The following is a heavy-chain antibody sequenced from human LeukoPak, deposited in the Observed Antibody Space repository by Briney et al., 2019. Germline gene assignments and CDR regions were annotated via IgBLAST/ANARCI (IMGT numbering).Heavy chain of an antibody. J-gene: IGHJ4*02. D-gene: IGHD3-22*01. CDR3: ARDGYYYDSSGYQNYFDY. Sequence: SQTLSLTCTVSGGSISSGSYYWSWIRQPAGKGLEWIGRIYTSGSTNYNPSLKSRVTISVDTSKNQSSLKLSSVTAADTAVYYCARDGYYYDSSGYQNYFDYWGQGTLVTVSS. CDR1: GGSISSGSYY. V-gene: IGHV4-61*02. CDR2: IYTSGST.